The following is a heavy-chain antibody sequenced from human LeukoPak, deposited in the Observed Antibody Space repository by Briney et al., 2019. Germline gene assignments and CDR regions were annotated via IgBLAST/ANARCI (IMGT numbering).Heavy chain of an antibody. CDR2: ISTYNGNT. Sequence: ASVKVSCKASGYTFSSYGISWVRQAPGQGLEWMGWISTYNGNTNYGNTSYAQKLQGRVTLTTDTSTSTVYMELRSLRSDDTAVYYCARDLGYCSGGSCTFRFDPWGQGTLVTVSS. CDR1: GYTFSSYG. D-gene: IGHD2-15*01. J-gene: IGHJ5*02. V-gene: IGHV1-18*04. CDR3: ARDLGYCSGGSCTFRFDP.